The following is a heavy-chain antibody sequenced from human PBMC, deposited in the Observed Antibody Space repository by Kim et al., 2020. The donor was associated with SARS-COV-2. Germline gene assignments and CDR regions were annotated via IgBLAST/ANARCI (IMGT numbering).Heavy chain of an antibody. Sequence: SETLSLTCTVSGGLIGSGSYYWSWVRRRPGKGLEWIGYIYSSGSIYYNPSLQSRAAISVDTSKNQFSLKLTSVTAADTAVYFCARAILRYFDWLSDSRVGCFDYWGRGTLVTVSS. CDR2: IYSSGSI. D-gene: IGHD3-9*01. CDR1: GGLIGSGSYY. J-gene: IGHJ4*02. CDR3: ARAILRYFDWLSDSRVGCFDY. V-gene: IGHV4-31*03.